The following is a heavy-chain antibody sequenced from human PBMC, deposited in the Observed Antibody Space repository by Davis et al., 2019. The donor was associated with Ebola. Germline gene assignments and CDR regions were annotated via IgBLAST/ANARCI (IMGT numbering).Heavy chain of an antibody. CDR3: ARAHFGRSSFDY. D-gene: IGHD6-6*01. Sequence: GESLKISCAASGFTFSSYDMHWVRQVTGKGLEWVSAIGTAGDAYYPGSVKGRFTISRENAKNPLYLQMNSLRAGDTAVYYCARAHFGRSSFDYWGQGTLVTVSS. V-gene: IGHV3-13*01. CDR1: GFTFSSYD. J-gene: IGHJ4*02. CDR2: IGTAGDA.